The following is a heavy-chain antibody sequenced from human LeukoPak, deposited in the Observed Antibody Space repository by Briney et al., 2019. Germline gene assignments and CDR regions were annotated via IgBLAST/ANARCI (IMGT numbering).Heavy chain of an antibody. V-gene: IGHV3-21*01. CDR2: ISSSSSYI. Sequence: GGSLRLSCAASGFTFSSYSMNWVRQAPGKGLEWVSSISSSSSYIYYADSVKGRFTISRDNAKDSLYLQMNSLRAEDTAVYYCARGSSSSYYFDYWGQGTLVTVSS. CDR1: GFTFSSYS. D-gene: IGHD6-6*01. J-gene: IGHJ4*02. CDR3: ARGSSSSYYFDY.